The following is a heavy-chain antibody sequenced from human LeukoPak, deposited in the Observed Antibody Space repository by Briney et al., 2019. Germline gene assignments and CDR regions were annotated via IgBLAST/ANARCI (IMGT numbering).Heavy chain of an antibody. CDR2: TIPILGIA. CDR1: GGTFSSYA. Sequence: GASVKVSCKASGGTFSSYAISWVRQAPGQGLEWMGRTIPILGIANYAQKFQGRVTITADKSTSTAYMELSSLRSEDTAVYYCAREGGGDCPFDYWGQGTLVTVSS. J-gene: IGHJ4*02. V-gene: IGHV1-69*04. D-gene: IGHD2-21*02. CDR3: AREGGGDCPFDY.